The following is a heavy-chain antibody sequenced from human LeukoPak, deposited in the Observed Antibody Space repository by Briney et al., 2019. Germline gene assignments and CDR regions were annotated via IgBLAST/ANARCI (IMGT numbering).Heavy chain of an antibody. V-gene: IGHV1-46*01. CDR1: GQTFTLYF. CDR3: TRAPNFDSGSYRHFQQ. D-gene: IGHD3-10*01. J-gene: IGHJ1*01. CDR2: INPKGGTT. Sequence: AASVKVSCKAAGQTFTLYFMHWVRQAPGQGFEWMGVINPKGGTTTYAQKFQGRVSMTTDTSTNTVYMELNSLRSDDTAVYYCTRAPNFDSGSYRHFQQWGQGTLVIVS.